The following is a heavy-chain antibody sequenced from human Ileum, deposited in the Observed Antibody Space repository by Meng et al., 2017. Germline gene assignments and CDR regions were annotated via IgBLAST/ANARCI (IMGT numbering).Heavy chain of an antibody. CDR3: ARHGGYSQDF. CDR2: ISHSGSA. CDR1: SGSISSNTY. V-gene: IGHV4-4*02. D-gene: IGHD4-23*01. Sequence: QLRLQESGAGLVSPAGTLSLTCAVSSGSISSNTYWSWVRQPPGKGLEWIGQISHSGSAYYNPSLKSRVTMSVDKSKSQFSLMLTSVTAADTAIYYCARHGGYSQDFWGQGTLVTVSS. J-gene: IGHJ4*02.